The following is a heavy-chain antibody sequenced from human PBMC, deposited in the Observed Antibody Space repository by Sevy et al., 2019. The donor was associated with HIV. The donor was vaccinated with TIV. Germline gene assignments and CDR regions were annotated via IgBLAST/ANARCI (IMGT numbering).Heavy chain of an antibody. V-gene: IGHV1-46*01. CDR2: INPSGGST. CDR1: GYTFTSYY. CDR3: ARPVPAAIFGMDV. Sequence: ASVKVSCKASGYTFTSYYMHWVRQAPGQGLEWMGLINPSGGSTSYAQKFQGRVTMTRDTSTSTVYMELSSLRSEDTAVYYCARPVPAAIFGMDVWGQGTTVTVSS. D-gene: IGHD2-2*01. J-gene: IGHJ6*02.